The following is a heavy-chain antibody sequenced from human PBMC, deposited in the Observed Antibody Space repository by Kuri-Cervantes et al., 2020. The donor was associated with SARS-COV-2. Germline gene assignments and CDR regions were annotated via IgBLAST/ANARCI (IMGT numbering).Heavy chain of an antibody. CDR2: INHSGST. D-gene: IGHD6-19*01. CDR1: GFTFSSYS. J-gene: IGHJ6*02. Sequence: SETLSLTCAASGFTFSSYSMNWIRQPPGKGLEWIGEINHSGSTNYNPSLKSRVTISVDTSKNQFSLKLSSVTAADTAVYYCARGVGAAVAGTLITIYYYYGMDVWGQGTTVTVSS. CDR3: ARGVGAAVAGTLITIYYYYGMDV. V-gene: IGHV4-34*01.